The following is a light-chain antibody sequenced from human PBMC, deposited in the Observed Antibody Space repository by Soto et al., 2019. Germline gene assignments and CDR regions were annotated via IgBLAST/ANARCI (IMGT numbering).Light chain of an antibody. CDR3: QQYNGYSRA. V-gene: IGKV1-5*01. CDR2: GTS. CDR1: QSISHW. J-gene: IGKJ1*01. Sequence: DIQMTQSPSALSASVGDRVTITCRASQSISHWLAWYQQKPGRAPKLLIYGTSTLQSGVPSRFSGSGSGTEFTLTITNLQPDDFATYYFQQYNGYSRAFGQGTKVEVK.